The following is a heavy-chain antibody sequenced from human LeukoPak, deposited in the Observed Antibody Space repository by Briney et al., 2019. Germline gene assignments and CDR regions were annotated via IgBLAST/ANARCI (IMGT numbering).Heavy chain of an antibody. D-gene: IGHD6-19*01. V-gene: IGHV1-69*13. J-gene: IGHJ5*02. CDR1: GGTFSSYA. CDR2: IIPIFGTA. CDR3: ARGPPSSGWFPLNWFDP. Sequence: SVKVSCKASGGTFSSYAISWVRQAPGQGLEWMGGIIPIFGTANYAQKFQGRVTITADESTSTAYMELSSLRSEDTVVYYCARGPPSSGWFPLNWFDPWGQGTLVTVSS.